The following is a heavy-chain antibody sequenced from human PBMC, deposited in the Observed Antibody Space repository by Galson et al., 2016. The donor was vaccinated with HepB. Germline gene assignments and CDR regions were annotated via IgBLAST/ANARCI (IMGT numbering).Heavy chain of an antibody. CDR1: GFTFSNYD. V-gene: IGHV4-30-4*01. D-gene: IGHD2-2*01. CDR2: IYYSGST. CDR3: ARGRRVGHCSGTSCRNWFDP. J-gene: IGHJ5*02. Sequence: LRLSCAVSGFTFSNYDMSWIRQPPGKGLEWIGYIYYSGSTYYNPSLKSRVTISVDTSKNQFSLKLSSVTAADTAVYYCARGRRVGHCSGTSCRNWFDPWGQGALVTVSS.